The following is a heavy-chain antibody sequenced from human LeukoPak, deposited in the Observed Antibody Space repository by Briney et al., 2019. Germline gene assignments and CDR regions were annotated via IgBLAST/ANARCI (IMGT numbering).Heavy chain of an antibody. CDR3: ARGMGFGELLRWFDP. CDR1: GYTFTNYG. Sequence: ASVQVSCKASGYTFTNYGISWVRQAPAQGLEGMGWISAYNGNTNYAQKLQGRVTMTTDTSTSAAYMELRSLRSDDTAVYYCARGMGFGELLRWFDPWGQGTLVTVSS. CDR2: ISAYNGNT. D-gene: IGHD3-10*01. J-gene: IGHJ5*02. V-gene: IGHV1-18*01.